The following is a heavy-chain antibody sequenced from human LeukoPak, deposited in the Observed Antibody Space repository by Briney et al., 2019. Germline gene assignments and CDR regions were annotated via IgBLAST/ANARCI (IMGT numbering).Heavy chain of an antibody. V-gene: IGHV4-34*01. CDR1: GGTFSGYY. Sequence: SETLSLTCAVYGGTFSGYYWSWIRQPPGKGLEWIGEINHSGSTNYNPSLKSRVTISVDTSKNQFSLKLSSVTAADTAVYYCARGLYYYYYYMDVWGKGTTVTVSS. J-gene: IGHJ6*03. CDR3: ARGLYYYYYYMDV. CDR2: INHSGST.